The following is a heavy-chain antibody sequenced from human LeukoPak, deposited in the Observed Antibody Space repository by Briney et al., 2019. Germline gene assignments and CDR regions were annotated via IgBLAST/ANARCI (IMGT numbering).Heavy chain of an antibody. V-gene: IGHV3-23*01. CDR2: ISGSGGST. D-gene: IGHD3-22*01. Sequence: GGSLRLSCAASGFTFSSYAMSWVRQAPGKGLEWVSAISGSGGSTYYEDSVKGRFTISRDNSKNTLYLQMNSLRAEDTAVYYCAKAQTPDYYYDSSGSTFDYWGQGTLVTVSS. J-gene: IGHJ4*02. CDR3: AKAQTPDYYYDSSGSTFDY. CDR1: GFTFSSYA.